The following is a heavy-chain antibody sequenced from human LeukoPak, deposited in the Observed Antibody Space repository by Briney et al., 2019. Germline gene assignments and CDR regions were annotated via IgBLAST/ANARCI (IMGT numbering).Heavy chain of an antibody. D-gene: IGHD6-19*01. Sequence: GASVKVSCKASGYTFTRYGINWVRQAPGQGLEWMGWISGYNEKTNYAQKFQGRVTMTTDTSTSTAYMELRRLRSDDTAVYYCARDPGSFLSGSGWLNWFEPWGQGTLVTVSS. V-gene: IGHV1-18*01. CDR3: ARDPGSFLSGSGWLNWFEP. CDR2: ISGYNEKT. J-gene: IGHJ5*02. CDR1: GYTFTRYG.